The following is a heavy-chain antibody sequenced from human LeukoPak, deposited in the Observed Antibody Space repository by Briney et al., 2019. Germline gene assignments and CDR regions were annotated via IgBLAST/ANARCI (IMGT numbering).Heavy chain of an antibody. D-gene: IGHD3-9*01. CDR1: GYTFTSYG. Sequence: GASVKVSCKASGYTFTSYGISWVRQAPGQGLEWMGWISAYNGNTNYAQKLQGRVTMTTDTSTSTAYMELRSLRSDDTAVYYCARARDILTGQGAFDIWGQGTMVTVSS. CDR3: ARARDILTGQGAFDI. V-gene: IGHV1-18*01. J-gene: IGHJ3*02. CDR2: ISAYNGNT.